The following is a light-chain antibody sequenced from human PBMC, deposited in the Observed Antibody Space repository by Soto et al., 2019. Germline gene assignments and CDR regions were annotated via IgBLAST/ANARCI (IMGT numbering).Light chain of an antibody. V-gene: IGLV1-47*01. CDR2: GNK. J-gene: IGLJ2*01. CDR1: TSNIGGNY. Sequence: QSVLTQPPSASGTPGQRVTMSCSGSTSNIGGNYVYWYQQLPGTAPKLLIFGNKQRPSGVPDRFSGSKSATSASLAITGLRSEDEAEYICSAWDDSLSTLVFGGGTKVTVL. CDR3: SAWDDSLSTLV.